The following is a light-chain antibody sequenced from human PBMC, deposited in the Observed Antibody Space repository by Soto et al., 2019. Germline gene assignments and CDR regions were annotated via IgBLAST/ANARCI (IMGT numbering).Light chain of an antibody. Sequence: DIQMTQSPSYVSASVGDRVTITCRASQGIKNWLAWYQQKPGKAPNLLIYTGSSLQSGVPSRFSGSGSGTDFTLTINSLQPEDFATYYCQQAASSPITFGQGTRLEIK. CDR3: QQAASSPIT. CDR1: QGIKNW. J-gene: IGKJ5*01. V-gene: IGKV1-12*01. CDR2: TGS.